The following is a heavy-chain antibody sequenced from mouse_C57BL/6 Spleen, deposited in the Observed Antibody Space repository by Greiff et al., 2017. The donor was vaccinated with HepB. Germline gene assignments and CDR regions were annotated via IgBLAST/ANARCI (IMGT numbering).Heavy chain of an antibody. Sequence: VQLQQSGAELARPGAPVKLSCKASGYTFTSYGISWVKQRTGQGLEWIGEIYPRSGNTYYNEKFKGKATLTADKSSSTAYMELRSLTSEDSAVYFCARSPITTVEDYFDYWGQGTTLTVSS. D-gene: IGHD1-1*01. CDR1: GYTFTSYG. CDR2: IYPRSGNT. V-gene: IGHV1-81*01. J-gene: IGHJ2*01. CDR3: ARSPITTVEDYFDY.